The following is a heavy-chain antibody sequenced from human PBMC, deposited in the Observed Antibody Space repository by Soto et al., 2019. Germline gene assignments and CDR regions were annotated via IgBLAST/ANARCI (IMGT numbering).Heavy chain of an antibody. Sequence: QVQLVQSGAEVKKPGASVKVSCKASGYTFTTYAIHWVRQAPGQSLEWMGWINAGNGNTKYSQKFQGRVTITRDTSATTVYMELSSLRSEDTAVYYCARSSSSSVDWFDPWGQGTLVTVSS. D-gene: IGHD6-6*01. V-gene: IGHV1-3*01. CDR1: GYTFTTYA. CDR2: INAGNGNT. J-gene: IGHJ5*02. CDR3: ARSSSSSVDWFDP.